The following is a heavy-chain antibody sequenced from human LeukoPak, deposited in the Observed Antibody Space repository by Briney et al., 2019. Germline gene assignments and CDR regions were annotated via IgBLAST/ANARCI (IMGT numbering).Heavy chain of an antibody. Sequence: PGGSLRLSCAASGFTVSSNYMSWVRQAPGKGLEWVSIIYSGGSTFYADSVKGRFTISRDNAKNSLYLQMNSLRAEDTAVYYCAREDGWYSTFDYWGQGTLVTVSS. D-gene: IGHD6-19*01. V-gene: IGHV3-53*01. CDR2: IYSGGST. CDR1: GFTVSSNY. J-gene: IGHJ4*02. CDR3: AREDGWYSTFDY.